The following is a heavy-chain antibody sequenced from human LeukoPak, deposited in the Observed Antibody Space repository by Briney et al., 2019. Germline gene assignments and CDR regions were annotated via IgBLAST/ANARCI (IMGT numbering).Heavy chain of an antibody. J-gene: IGHJ4*02. CDR2: ISGSGGST. V-gene: IGHV3-23*01. CDR1: GFTFSSYA. D-gene: IGHD3-22*01. Sequence: GGSLRLSCAASGFTFSSYAMSWVRQAPGKGLEWVSAISGSGGSTYYADSVKGRSTISRDNSKNTLYLQMNSLRVEDTAVYYCAKAYSRYYYDSSGYNHLDYWGQGTLVTVSS. CDR3: AKAYSRYYYDSSGYNHLDY.